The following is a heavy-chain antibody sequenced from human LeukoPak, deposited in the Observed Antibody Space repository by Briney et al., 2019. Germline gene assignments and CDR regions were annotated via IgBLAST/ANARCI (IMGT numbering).Heavy chain of an antibody. CDR2: ISGSGGST. D-gene: IGHD1-26*01. J-gene: IGHJ4*02. V-gene: IGHV3-23*01. Sequence: GGSLRLSCAASGFTFSSSAMSWVRRAPGKVLGWVSAISGSGGSTYYADSVKGRFTSSRDNSKNTLYLQMNSLRAEDTAVYYCAKDSRVGAYDYFDYWGQGTLVTVSS. CDR1: GFTFSSSA. CDR3: AKDSRVGAYDYFDY.